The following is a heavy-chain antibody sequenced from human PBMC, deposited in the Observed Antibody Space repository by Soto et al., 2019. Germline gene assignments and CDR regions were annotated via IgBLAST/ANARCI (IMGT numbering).Heavy chain of an antibody. V-gene: IGHV3-7*03. J-gene: IGHJ4*02. CDR3: ARYFRGSNLYYLDY. D-gene: IGHD4-4*01. CDR1: GFAFSSYF. Sequence: VGSLRLSCAASGFAFSSYFMSWVRQAPGKGLEWVANIKQDGSEKYYVDSVKGRFTISRDNAKNSQYLQMNSLRAEDTAVYYCARYFRGSNLYYLDYWGQGALVTVSS. CDR2: IKQDGSEK.